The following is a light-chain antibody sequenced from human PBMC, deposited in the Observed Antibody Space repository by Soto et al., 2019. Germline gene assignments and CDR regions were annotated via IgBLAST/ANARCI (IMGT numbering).Light chain of an antibody. J-gene: IGKJ2*01. V-gene: IGKV3-15*01. Sequence: EIEMTQSPATLSESPGERATLSCSPSQSVSSNLSWYQQKPGQAPRLPFYGASTRATGIPARFSGSGYGTDLTRIISNLQSEDFELYYSQQDHDWPYTFGQGNK. CDR2: GAS. CDR3: QQDHDWPYT. CDR1: QSVSSN.